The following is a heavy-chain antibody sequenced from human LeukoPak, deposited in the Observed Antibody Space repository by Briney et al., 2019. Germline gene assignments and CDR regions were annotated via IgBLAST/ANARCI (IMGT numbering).Heavy chain of an antibody. CDR1: GFSVGSNY. J-gene: IGHJ4*02. V-gene: IGHV3-53*01. D-gene: IGHD1-26*01. CDR3: AKDMCGVDSGSYISEF. Sequence: GGSLTLSCAASGFSVGSNYMNWVRQAPGKGLDWVSLLYSGSTTYYTDSVKGRFTISRDNSRNTLYLHMTNLRVEDTAVYFCAKDMCGVDSGSYISEFWGQGTLVTVSP. CDR2: LYSGSTT.